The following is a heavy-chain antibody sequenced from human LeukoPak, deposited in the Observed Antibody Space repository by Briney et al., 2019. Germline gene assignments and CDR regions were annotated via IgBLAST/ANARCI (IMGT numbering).Heavy chain of an antibody. Sequence: SVKVSCKASGGTFSSYAISWVRQAPGQGLEWMGGIIPIFGTANYAQKFQGRVTITADESTSTAYMELSSLRSEDTAVYYCARVRPGIVGANDAFDIWGQGTMVTVSS. CDR1: GGTFSSYA. J-gene: IGHJ3*02. CDR2: IIPIFGTA. CDR3: ARVRPGIVGANDAFDI. D-gene: IGHD1-26*01. V-gene: IGHV1-69*13.